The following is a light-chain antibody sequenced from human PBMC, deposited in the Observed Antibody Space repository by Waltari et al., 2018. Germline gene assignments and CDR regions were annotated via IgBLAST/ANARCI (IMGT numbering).Light chain of an antibody. V-gene: IGLV2-14*03. J-gene: IGLJ2*01. CDR3: ASYSSISSYVV. Sequence: QSALTQPASVSGSPGQSITISCTGTSSDVGTYKYVSWYQHRPGTAPTVIIYGVNKRPSGVSNRFSGSKSGNTASLTISGLQAEDEANYSCASYSSISSYVVFGGGTKLTVL. CDR2: GVN. CDR1: SSDVGTYKY.